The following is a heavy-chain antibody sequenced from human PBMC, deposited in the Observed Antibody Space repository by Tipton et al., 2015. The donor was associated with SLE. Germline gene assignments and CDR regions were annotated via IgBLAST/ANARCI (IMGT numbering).Heavy chain of an antibody. CDR3: ARAMAWTGDPLHFDY. Sequence: LRLSCTVSGGSLRRYYWTWIRQPAGKGLEWIGRVSFGGSTNYNPSLKSRVAISLDTSKNQFSLKLKSVTAAATAVYFCARAMAWTGDPLHFDYWGQGSLVTVSS. D-gene: IGHD3/OR15-3a*01. CDR2: VSFGGST. J-gene: IGHJ4*02. CDR1: GGSLRRYY. V-gene: IGHV4-4*07.